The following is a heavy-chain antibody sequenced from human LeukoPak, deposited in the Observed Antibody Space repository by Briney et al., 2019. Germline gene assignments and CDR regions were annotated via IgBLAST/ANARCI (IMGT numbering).Heavy chain of an antibody. V-gene: IGHV4-61*01. J-gene: IGHJ6*02. CDR2: IYYSGST. CDR1: GGSFSSGSYY. CDR3: AREAYSGYDSFWNDPNYGMDV. Sequence: SETLSLTCTVSGGSFSSGSYYWSWIRQPPGKGLEWIGYIYYSGSTNYNPSLKSRVTISVDTSKNQFSLKLSSVTAADTAVYYCAREAYSGYDSFWNDPNYGMDVWGQGTTVTVSS. D-gene: IGHD5-12*01.